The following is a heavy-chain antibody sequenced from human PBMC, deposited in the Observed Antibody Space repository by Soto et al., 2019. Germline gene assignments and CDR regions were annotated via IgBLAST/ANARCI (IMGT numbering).Heavy chain of an antibody. Sequence: ASVKVSCKASGYTFTSYAMHWVRQAPGQRLEWMGWINAGNGNTKYSQKFQGRVTITRDTSASTAYMELSSLRSEDTAVYYCARGELGYCSSTSCYYSYYYGMDVWGQGTTVTVSS. D-gene: IGHD2-2*01. J-gene: IGHJ6*02. CDR3: ARGELGYCSSTSCYYSYYYGMDV. V-gene: IGHV1-3*01. CDR2: INAGNGNT. CDR1: GYTFTSYA.